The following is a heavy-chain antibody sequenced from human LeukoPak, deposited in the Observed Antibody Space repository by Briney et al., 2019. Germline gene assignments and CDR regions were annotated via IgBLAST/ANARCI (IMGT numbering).Heavy chain of an antibody. J-gene: IGHJ5*02. V-gene: IGHV3-7*01. CDR3: VRQMIRFWFDP. CDR2: INPDGSQK. D-gene: IGHD3-16*01. Sequence: GGSLRLSCAASGFTFSLYWMTWVRQSPGKGLEWVADINPDGSQKYSVDSVKGRFTISRGNAKNSLFLQMNSLRAEDTAVYYCVRQMIRFWFDPWGQGTQVTVSS. CDR1: GFTFSLYW.